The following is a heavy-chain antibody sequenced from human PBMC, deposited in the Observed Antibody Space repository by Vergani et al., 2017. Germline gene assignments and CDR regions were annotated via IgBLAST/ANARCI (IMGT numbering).Heavy chain of an antibody. CDR2: INTNTGNP. CDR1: GYTFTSYG. CDR3: ARDLVVRFGEFTSYYYYGMDV. Sequence: QVQLVQSGAEVKKPGASVKVSCKASGYTFTSYGISWVRQAPGQGLEWMGWINTNTGNPTYAQGFTGRFVFSLDTSVSTAYLQISSLKAEDTAVYYCARDLVVRFGEFTSYYYYGMDVWGQGTTVTVSS. D-gene: IGHD3-10*01. J-gene: IGHJ6*02. V-gene: IGHV7-4-1*02.